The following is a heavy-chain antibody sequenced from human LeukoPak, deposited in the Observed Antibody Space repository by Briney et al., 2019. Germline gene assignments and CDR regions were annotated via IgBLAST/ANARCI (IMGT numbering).Heavy chain of an antibody. CDR3: AREDTSSAFPPDY. D-gene: IGHD6-25*01. CDR1: GFIFSNYG. V-gene: IGHV3-21*01. CDR2: ISSRGTYI. J-gene: IGHJ4*02. Sequence: GGSLRLSCAASGFIFSNYGMHWVRQAPGKGLEWVSSISSRGTYIYYADSVKGRFTISRDNAKNSLSLQMNSLRAEDTAVYYCAREDTSSAFPPDYWGQGTLVTVSS.